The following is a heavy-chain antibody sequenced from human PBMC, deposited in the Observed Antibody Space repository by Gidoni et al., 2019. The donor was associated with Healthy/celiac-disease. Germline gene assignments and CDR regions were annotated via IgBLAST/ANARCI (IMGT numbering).Heavy chain of an antibody. V-gene: IGHV3-30*18. CDR3: AKVYGSGKYVNSADY. Sequence: QVQLVDSGGGVVQPGRSLRLSCAASGFTFRSYGLHWVRQAPGKGLEWVAVISYDGSNKYYADSVKGRFTISRDNSKNTLYLQMNSLRAEDTAVYYCAKVYGSGKYVNSADYWGQGTLVTVSS. CDR1: GFTFRSYG. CDR2: ISYDGSNK. D-gene: IGHD3-10*01. J-gene: IGHJ4*02.